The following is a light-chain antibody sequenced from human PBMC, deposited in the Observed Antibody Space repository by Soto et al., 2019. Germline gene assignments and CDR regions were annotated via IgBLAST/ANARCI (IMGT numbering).Light chain of an antibody. CDR1: SSDVGSYKL. CDR3: SSYTIRNTLV. CDR2: EVT. Sequence: QSALTQPASVSGSPGQSITISRTGTSSDVGSYKLVSWYQQHPGKAPKLMIYEVTYRPSGVSNRFSGSKSGNTASLTISGLQAEDEADYYCSSYTIRNTLVFGGGTKLTVL. V-gene: IGLV2-14*02. J-gene: IGLJ2*01.